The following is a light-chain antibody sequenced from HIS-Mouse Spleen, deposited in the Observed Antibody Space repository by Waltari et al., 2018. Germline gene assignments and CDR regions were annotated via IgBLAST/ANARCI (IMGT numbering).Light chain of an antibody. CDR3: YSTDSSSNHRV. V-gene: IGLV3-10*01. Sequence: SYELTQPPSVSVSPGQTARIPCSGDALPKKHAYGYQQKSGQAPVLVIYEDSKRPSGIPERFSGSSSGTMATLTISGAQVEDEADYYCYSTDSSSNHRVFGGGTKLTVL. J-gene: IGLJ2*01. CDR2: EDS. CDR1: ALPKKH.